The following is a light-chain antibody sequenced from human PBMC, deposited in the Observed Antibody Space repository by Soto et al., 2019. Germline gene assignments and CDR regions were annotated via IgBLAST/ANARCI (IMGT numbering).Light chain of an antibody. CDR2: GAS. Sequence: EIVLTQSPGTLSLSPGERATLSCRASQSVSNNYLAWYQQKPGQAPRLLIYGASTRATGIPARFSGSGSGTEFTLTISSLQSEDFAVYYCQQRSKWRTFGQGTKVDIK. V-gene: IGKV3D-20*02. CDR1: QSVSNNY. J-gene: IGKJ1*01. CDR3: QQRSKWRT.